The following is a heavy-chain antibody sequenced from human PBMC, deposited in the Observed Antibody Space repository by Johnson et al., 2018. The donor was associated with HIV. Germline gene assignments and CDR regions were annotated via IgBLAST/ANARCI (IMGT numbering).Heavy chain of an antibody. CDR3: AKVGATVITPRGEAFDI. CDR2: ISYDGSNK. D-gene: IGHD4-23*01. Sequence: QMLLVESGGGEVQPGRSLRLSCAASGFTFSSYGMHWVRQAQGKGLEWVAVISYDGSNKYYADSVKGRFTISRDNSKKTLYLQMNSLRAEDTAVYYCAKVGATVITPRGEAFDIWGQGTMVTVSS. CDR1: GFTFSSYG. J-gene: IGHJ3*02. V-gene: IGHV3-30*18.